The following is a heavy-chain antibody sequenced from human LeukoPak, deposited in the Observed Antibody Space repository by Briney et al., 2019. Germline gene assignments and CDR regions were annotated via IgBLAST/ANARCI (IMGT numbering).Heavy chain of an antibody. D-gene: IGHD2-15*01. V-gene: IGHV3-15*01. CDR2: IKSKTDGGTA. Sequence: PGGSLRLSCAASGFTFSSYAMSWVRQAPGKGLEWVGRIKSKTDGGTADYAAPVKGRFTISRDDSKNTLYLQMNSLKTEDTAVYYCTAHRGYCSGGSCMGYWGQGTLVTVSS. CDR3: TAHRGYCSGGSCMGY. CDR1: GFTFSSYA. J-gene: IGHJ4*02.